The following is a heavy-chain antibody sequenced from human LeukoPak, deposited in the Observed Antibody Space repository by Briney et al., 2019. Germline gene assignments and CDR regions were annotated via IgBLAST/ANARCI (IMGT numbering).Heavy chain of an antibody. Sequence: GGSLRLSCAASGFTFSSYAMHWVRQAPGKGLEWVAVISYDGSNKYYADSVKGRFTISRDNSKNTLYLQMNSLRAEDTAVYYCARLTPDYGDYSPFDYWGQGTLVTVSS. V-gene: IGHV3-30-3*01. D-gene: IGHD4-17*01. CDR2: ISYDGSNK. J-gene: IGHJ4*02. CDR1: GFTFSSYA. CDR3: ARLTPDYGDYSPFDY.